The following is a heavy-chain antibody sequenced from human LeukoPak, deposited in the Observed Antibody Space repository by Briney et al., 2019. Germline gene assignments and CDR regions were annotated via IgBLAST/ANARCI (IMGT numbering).Heavy chain of an antibody. Sequence: EASVKVSCKASGYTFTGYYMHWVRQAPGQGLEWMGWINPNSSGTNYAQNFQGRDTMTRDTSISTAYMELSRLRSDDTAVYYCARGGYCDSTSCFKPGDSWGQGTLVTVSS. CDR2: INPNSSGT. CDR1: GYTFTGYY. CDR3: ARGGYCDSTSCFKPGDS. J-gene: IGHJ5*01. V-gene: IGHV1-2*02. D-gene: IGHD2-2*01.